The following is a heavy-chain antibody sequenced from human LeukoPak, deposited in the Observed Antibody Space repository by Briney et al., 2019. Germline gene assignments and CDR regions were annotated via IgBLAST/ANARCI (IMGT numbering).Heavy chain of an antibody. CDR1: GFTFSSYS. Sequence: GGSLRLSCAASGFTFSSYSMNWVRQAPGKGLEWVSSISSSSSYIYYADSVKGRFTISRDSAKNSLYLQMNSLRAEDTAVYYCAREGGSSWYEVGYWGQGTLVTVSS. V-gene: IGHV3-21*01. CDR2: ISSSSSYI. D-gene: IGHD6-13*01. CDR3: AREGGSSWYEVGY. J-gene: IGHJ4*02.